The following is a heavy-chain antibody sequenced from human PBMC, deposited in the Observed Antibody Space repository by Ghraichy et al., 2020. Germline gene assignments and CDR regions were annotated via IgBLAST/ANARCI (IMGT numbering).Heavy chain of an antibody. CDR1: GDSITSGGYS. CDR2: VYHSGST. V-gene: IGHV4-30-2*01. J-gene: IGHJ5*02. Sequence: SETLSLTCAVAGDSITSGGYSWSWIRQPPGQGLEWIGFVYHSGSTFYNPSLKSRVTISVDTSKNQFSLKLTSVTAADTAVYYCARGGRYCSDTNCFPNSFNPWSQGILVTVSA. CDR3: ARGGRYCSDTNCFPNSFNP. D-gene: IGHD2-2*01.